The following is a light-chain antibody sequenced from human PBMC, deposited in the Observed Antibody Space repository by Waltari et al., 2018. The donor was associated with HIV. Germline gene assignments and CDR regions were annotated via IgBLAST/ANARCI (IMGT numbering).Light chain of an antibody. V-gene: IGLV2-14*01. CDR2: EVI. CDR3: SSYTSSSTRV. J-gene: IGLJ1*01. CDR1: SSDVGGYDF. Sequence: QSALPQPASVSGSPGQSITIFCTGTSSDVGGYDFVSWYQQHPGKAPKLMIYEVINRPSGVSNRFSGSKSGNTASLTISGLQAEDEADYYCSSYTSSSTRVFGTGTKVTVL.